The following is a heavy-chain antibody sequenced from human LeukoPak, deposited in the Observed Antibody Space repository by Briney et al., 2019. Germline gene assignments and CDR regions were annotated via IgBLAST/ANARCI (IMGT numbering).Heavy chain of an antibody. D-gene: IGHD4-23*01. J-gene: IGHJ6*04. Sequence: GGSLRLSCAASGFTFSSYWMSWVRQAPGKGLEWVANMKEDGSETYYVGSVKGRFTISRDNAKNSVYLQMTSLRVEDTAVYYRARDRFGGMDVWGKGTTVTVSS. V-gene: IGHV3-7*01. CDR2: MKEDGSET. CDR3: ARDRFGGMDV. CDR1: GFTFSSYW.